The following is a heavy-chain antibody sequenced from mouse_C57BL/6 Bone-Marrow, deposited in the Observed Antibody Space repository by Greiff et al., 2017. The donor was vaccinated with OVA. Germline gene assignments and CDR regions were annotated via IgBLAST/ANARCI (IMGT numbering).Heavy chain of an antibody. J-gene: IGHJ1*03. V-gene: IGHV1-55*01. CDR1: GYTFTSYW. Sequence: QVQLQQPGAELVKPGASVKMSCKASGYTFTSYWITWVKQRPGQGLEWIGDIYPGSGSTNYNEKFKSKATLTVDTSSSTAYMQLSSLTSEDSAVYYGARGGDGRPPYWYFDVWGTGTTVTVSS. D-gene: IGHD1-1*01. CDR2: IYPGSGST. CDR3: ARGGDGRPPYWYFDV.